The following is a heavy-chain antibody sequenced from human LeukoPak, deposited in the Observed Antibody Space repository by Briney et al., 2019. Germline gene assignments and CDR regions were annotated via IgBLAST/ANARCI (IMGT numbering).Heavy chain of an antibody. V-gene: IGHV3-33*06. CDR3: AKERDYAEDMDV. J-gene: IGHJ6*03. CDR2: IWFDGTYE. Sequence: GGSLRRSCAASGFTFSSYGMHWVRQAPGKGLEWVALIWFDGTYEYYADSVKGRFTISRDNSNKTLYLQMNSLRAEDTAVYYCAKERDYAEDMDVWGKGTTVTVSS. CDR1: GFTFSSYG. D-gene: IGHD4-17*01.